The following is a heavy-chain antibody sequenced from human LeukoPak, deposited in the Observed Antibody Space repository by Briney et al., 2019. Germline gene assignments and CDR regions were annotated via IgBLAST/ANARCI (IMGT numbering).Heavy chain of an antibody. Sequence: SETLSLTCTVSGGSISSYYWSWIRQPPGKGLEWIGYIYYSGSTNYNPSLKSRVTISVDKSKNQFSLKLSSVTAADTAVYYCARVNTAIRMDVWGQGTTVTVSS. D-gene: IGHD5-18*01. CDR2: IYYSGST. J-gene: IGHJ6*02. V-gene: IGHV4-59*12. CDR3: ARVNTAIRMDV. CDR1: GGSISSYY.